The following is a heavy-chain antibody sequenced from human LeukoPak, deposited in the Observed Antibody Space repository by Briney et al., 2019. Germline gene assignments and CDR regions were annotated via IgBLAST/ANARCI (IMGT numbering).Heavy chain of an antibody. CDR1: GFTFSSYS. D-gene: IGHD3-22*01. CDR2: ISSSSTYI. CDR3: ARVHYYDSSGYSL. Sequence: PGGSRRLSCAASGFTFSSYSMNGVRQAPGKGLEWVSSISSSSTYIYYADLVKGRFTISRDNAKNSLYLQMNSLRAEDTAVYYCARVHYYDSSGYSLWGQGTLVTVSS. J-gene: IGHJ4*02. V-gene: IGHV3-21*01.